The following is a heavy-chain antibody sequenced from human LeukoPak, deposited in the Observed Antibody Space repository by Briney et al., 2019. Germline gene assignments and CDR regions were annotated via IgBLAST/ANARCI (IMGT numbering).Heavy chain of an antibody. V-gene: IGHV1-69*02. CDR2: IIPILGIA. J-gene: IGHJ6*02. Sequence: GASVNVSCKASGYSFTSNYMHWVRQAPGQGFEWMGRIIPILGIANYAQKFQGRVTITADKSTSTAYMELSSLRSEDTAVYYCASKQWLAQGYYGMDVWGQGTTVTVSS. D-gene: IGHD6-19*01. CDR1: GYSFTSNY. CDR3: ASKQWLAQGYYGMDV.